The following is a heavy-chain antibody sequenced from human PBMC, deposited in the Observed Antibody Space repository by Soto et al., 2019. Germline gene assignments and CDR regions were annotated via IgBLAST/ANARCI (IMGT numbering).Heavy chain of an antibody. CDR2: IYWDDDK. Sequence: QITLNESGPTVVRPTETLTLTCRFSGFSLTTSGVGVGWIRQSPGKAPEWLALIYWDDDKRYSESLKSRLTITKDTSKNQVVLTVSDLDPTDTATYYCAHRVLRTVFGLVTTTAIHFAFWGKGTPVAVSS. D-gene: IGHD3-3*01. CDR1: GFSLTTSGVG. V-gene: IGHV2-5*02. J-gene: IGHJ4*02. CDR3: AHRVLRTVFGLVTTTAIHFAF.